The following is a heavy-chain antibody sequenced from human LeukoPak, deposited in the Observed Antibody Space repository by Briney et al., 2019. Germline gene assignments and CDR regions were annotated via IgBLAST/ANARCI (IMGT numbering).Heavy chain of an antibody. V-gene: IGHV4-39*01. J-gene: IGHJ3*01. D-gene: IGHD3-22*01. Sequence: PSATLSLTCTVSGGSISSASYFWGWIRQPPGKGLEWIGTLYYGGSTYYNASLKSRVTMSGDTSSNLFSLTLYSVNAPDTTVYYCAKAAVRYSDRSALYAFDSWGRGTTVTVSS. CDR1: GGSISSASYF. CDR2: LYYGGST. CDR3: AKAAVRYSDRSALYAFDS.